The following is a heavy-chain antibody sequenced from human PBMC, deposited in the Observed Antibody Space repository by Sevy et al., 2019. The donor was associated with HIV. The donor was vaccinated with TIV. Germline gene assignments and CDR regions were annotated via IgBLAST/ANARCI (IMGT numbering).Heavy chain of an antibody. Sequence: ASVKVSCKASGYTFIFYAVHWVRQVPGQRLEWMGWINAGNGNTKYSQNLQGRLTITRDTSASTTYMELTSLRSEDTAVYYCARDVEGALKYFDSWGQGTLVTVSS. CDR3: ARDVEGALKYFDS. J-gene: IGHJ4*02. CDR2: INAGNGNT. D-gene: IGHD1-1*01. V-gene: IGHV1-3*01. CDR1: GYTFIFYA.